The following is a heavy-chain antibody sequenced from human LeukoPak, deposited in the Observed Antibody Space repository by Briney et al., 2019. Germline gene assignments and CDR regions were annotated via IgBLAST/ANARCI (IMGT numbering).Heavy chain of an antibody. J-gene: IGHJ4*02. CDR3: ARVGTAEGTLEDY. CDR1: GFTFRSYW. D-gene: IGHD6-13*01. Sequence: GGSLRLSCAASGFTFRSYWMSWVRQPPGKGLEWVANIKHDGSEKYYVDSVKGRFTISRDNAKNSLYLQMNSPRAEDTAVYYCARVGTAEGTLEDYWGQGTLVTVSS. V-gene: IGHV3-7*01. CDR2: IKHDGSEK.